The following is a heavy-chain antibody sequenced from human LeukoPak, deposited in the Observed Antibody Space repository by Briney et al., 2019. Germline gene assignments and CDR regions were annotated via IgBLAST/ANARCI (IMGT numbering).Heavy chain of an antibody. CDR2: IKEDGSEK. CDR3: VRRARYSNL. J-gene: IGHJ4*02. Sequence: PGGSLRLSCAASEFTFSSYSMRWVRQAPGKGLESVANIKEDGSEKYYVDSVKGRFTISRDNAKSSLYLQMNSLTAEDTAVYYCVRRARYSNLWGQGTLVTVSS. V-gene: IGHV3-7*03. CDR1: EFTFSSYS. D-gene: IGHD6-13*01.